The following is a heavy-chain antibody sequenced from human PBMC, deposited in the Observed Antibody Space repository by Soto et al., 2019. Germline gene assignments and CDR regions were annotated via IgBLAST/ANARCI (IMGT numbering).Heavy chain of an antibody. Sequence: ASVKGSCKASGYTFTSHYMHWVRQAPGQGLEWMGIINPSGGSTSYAQKFQGRVTMTRDTSTSTVYMELSSLRSEDTAVCYCARDTTEGPHAFDIWGQGTMVTVSS. V-gene: IGHV1-46*03. CDR3: ARDTTEGPHAFDI. J-gene: IGHJ3*02. CDR2: INPSGGST. D-gene: IGHD4-4*01. CDR1: GYTFTSHY.